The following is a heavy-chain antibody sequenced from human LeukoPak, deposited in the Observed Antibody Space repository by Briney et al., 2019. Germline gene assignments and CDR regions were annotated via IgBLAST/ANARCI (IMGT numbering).Heavy chain of an antibody. CDR2: IKQDGCEK. J-gene: IGHJ4*02. D-gene: IGHD3-3*01. Sequence: GGALRLSCAASGFTFSRYWLSWVRQAPGRGLEGVADIKQDGCEKYYVDSVKGRFTISRDNAKNSLYMQMNSLRAEDTAVYYSASYDFWSGYYQANFYCWGQGTLVTVSS. V-gene: IGHV3-7*01. CDR1: GFTFSRYW. CDR3: ASYDFWSGYYQANFYC.